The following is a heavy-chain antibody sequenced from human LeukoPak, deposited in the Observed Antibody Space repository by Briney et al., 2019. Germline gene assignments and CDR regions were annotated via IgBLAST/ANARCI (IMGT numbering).Heavy chain of an antibody. V-gene: IGHV3-48*01. Sequence: GGSLRLSCAASGFTFSSYSMNWVRQAPGKGLEWVSYISSSSSTIYYADSVKGRFTISRDNAKNSLYLQMNSLRAEDTAVYYCARPSQLRYFDWLFSHWGQGTLVTVSS. CDR2: ISSSSSTI. CDR3: ARPSQLRYFDWLFSH. J-gene: IGHJ4*02. CDR1: GFTFSSYS. D-gene: IGHD3-9*01.